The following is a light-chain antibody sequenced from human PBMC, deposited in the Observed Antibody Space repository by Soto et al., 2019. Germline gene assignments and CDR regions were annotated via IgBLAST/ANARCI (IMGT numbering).Light chain of an antibody. Sequence: DVVMTQTPLSSPVPLGQPASISCRSSQSLEHSDGSTYLNWLHQRPGQPPRLLIYKVSHRFSGVPDRFSCSGAGTDFTLKISRVEAEDVGIYYCMQATHDRPYTFGPGTKLEIK. CDR3: MQATHDRPYT. CDR2: KVS. J-gene: IGKJ2*01. CDR1: QSLEHSDGSTY. V-gene: IGKV2-24*01.